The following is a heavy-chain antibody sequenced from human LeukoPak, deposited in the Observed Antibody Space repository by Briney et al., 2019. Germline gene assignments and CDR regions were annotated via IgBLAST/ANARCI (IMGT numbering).Heavy chain of an antibody. CDR1: GGTFSSYT. CDR3: ARDASDYYGSGSYYVY. J-gene: IGHJ4*02. V-gene: IGHV1-69*04. D-gene: IGHD3-10*01. CDR2: IIPILGIA. Sequence: VASVKVSCKASGGTFSSYTISWVRQAPGHRLEWMGRIIPILGIANYAQKFQGRVTITADKSTSIAYMELSSLRSEDTAVYYCARDASDYYGSGSYYVYWGQGTLVTVSS.